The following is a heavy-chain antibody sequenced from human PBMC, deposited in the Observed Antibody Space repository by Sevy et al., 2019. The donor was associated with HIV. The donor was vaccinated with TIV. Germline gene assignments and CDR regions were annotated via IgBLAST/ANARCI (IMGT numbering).Heavy chain of an antibody. J-gene: IGHJ4*02. CDR2: IIPIFGTA. CDR1: GGTFSSYA. D-gene: IGHD6-13*01. Sequence: ASVKVSCKASGGTFSSYAISWVRQAPGQGLEWMGRIIPIFGTANYAQKFQGRVTITADESTSTAYMELSSLRSEDTAVYYCARDPSYSIAAAGPFDYWGQGTLVTVSS. V-gene: IGHV1-69*13. CDR3: ARDPSYSIAAAGPFDY.